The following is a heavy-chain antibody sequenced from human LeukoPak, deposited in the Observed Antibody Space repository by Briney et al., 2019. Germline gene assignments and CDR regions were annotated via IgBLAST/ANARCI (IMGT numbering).Heavy chain of an antibody. Sequence: SVKVSCKASGYTFTSYGISWVRQAPGQGLEWMGGIIPIFGTANYAQKFQGRVTITADESTSTAYMELSSLRSEDTAVYYCASVFGVVSILSDAFDIWGQGTMVTVSS. V-gene: IGHV1-69*13. CDR3: ASVFGVVSILSDAFDI. CDR2: IIPIFGTA. J-gene: IGHJ3*02. D-gene: IGHD3-3*01. CDR1: GYTFTSYG.